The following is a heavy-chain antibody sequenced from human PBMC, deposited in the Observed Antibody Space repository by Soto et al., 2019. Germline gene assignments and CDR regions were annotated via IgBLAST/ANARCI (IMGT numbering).Heavy chain of an antibody. CDR1: GYTFTGYY. CDR3: ARDLGGLGDPFDN. D-gene: IGHD3-16*01. J-gene: IGHJ4*02. V-gene: IGHV1-2*02. CDR2: INPSTGGT. Sequence: QVHLVQSGAEVKKAGASVKVSCKASGYTFTGYYIHWVRQAPGQGFEWVGWINPSTGGTSYAQKFQGRVTVPRNTSTSTASMELTRLRSNDPAVYYCARDLGGLGDPFDNCGQGTRVTVAS.